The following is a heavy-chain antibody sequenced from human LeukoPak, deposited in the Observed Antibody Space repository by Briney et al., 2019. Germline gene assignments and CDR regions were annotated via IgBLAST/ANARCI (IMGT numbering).Heavy chain of an antibody. CDR3: ARGRSGYYNWFDP. D-gene: IGHD3-3*01. CDR2: IYYSGST. CDR1: GGSISSYY. V-gene: IGHV4-59*08. Sequence: SETLSLTCTVSGGSISSYYWSWIRQPPGKGLEWIGYIYYSGSTNYNPSLKSRVTISVDTSKNQFSLKLSSVTAADTAVYYCARGRSGYYNWFDPWGQGTLVTVSP. J-gene: IGHJ5*02.